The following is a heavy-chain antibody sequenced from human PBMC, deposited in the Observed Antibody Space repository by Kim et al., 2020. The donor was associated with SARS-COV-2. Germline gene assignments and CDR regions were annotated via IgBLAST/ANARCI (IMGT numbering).Heavy chain of an antibody. V-gene: IGHV5-10-1*01. CDR2: IDPSDSYP. CDR1: GYSFTSYW. J-gene: IGHJ4*02. Sequence: GESLKISCKGSGYSFTSYWISWVRQMPGKGLEWMGKIDPSDSYPNYSPSFQGHVTISADKSISTAYLQWSSLKASDTAMYYCARHGEYYYDTSGYLFDYWGQGTLVTVSS. CDR3: ARHGEYYYDTSGYLFDY. D-gene: IGHD3-22*01.